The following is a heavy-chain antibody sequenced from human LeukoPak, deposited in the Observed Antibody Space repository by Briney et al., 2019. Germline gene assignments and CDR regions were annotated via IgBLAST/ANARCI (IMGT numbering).Heavy chain of an antibody. J-gene: IGHJ3*01. V-gene: IGHV4-4*07. CDR3: ASLSSGAAFDV. CDR1: GAYINNYY. Sequence: SETLSLTCTVSGAYINNYYWTWIRQPAAQGLEWVGRLHATESAIYNPSLKGRVTMSLDTSKDQLSLTLTSVTAADSAVYYCASLSSGAAFDVWGQGAVVTVSS. D-gene: IGHD3-22*01. CDR2: LHATESA.